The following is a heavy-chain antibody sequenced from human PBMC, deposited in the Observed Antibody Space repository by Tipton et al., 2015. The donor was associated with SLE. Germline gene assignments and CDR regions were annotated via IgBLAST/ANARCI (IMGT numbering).Heavy chain of an antibody. CDR2: ISYSSSTI. D-gene: IGHD6-13*01. CDR3: SPAGYGGTFDY. J-gene: IGHJ4*02. CDR1: GFRFSDYY. V-gene: IGHV3-11*01. Sequence: SLRLSCAASGFRFSDYYMHWMRQAPGKGPEWVSPISYSSSTIYYADSVKGRFTIYRDNATTSLYLQMNSRRAEDAAVYYFSPAGYGGTFDYWGQGTLVAVSP.